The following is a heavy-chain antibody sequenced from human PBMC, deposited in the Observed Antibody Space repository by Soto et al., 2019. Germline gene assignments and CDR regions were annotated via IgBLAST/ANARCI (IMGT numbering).Heavy chain of an antibody. CDR2: IYPGDSDT. Sequence: GGSLRLSCAASGFTFSNYWIDWVRQMPGKGLEWMGIIYPGDSDTRYSPSFQGQVTISVDKSITTAYLQWSSLKASDTAMYYCARRRDGGSYNAFDIWGQGTMVTVSS. CDR3: ARRRDGGSYNAFDI. CDR1: GFTFSNYW. J-gene: IGHJ3*02. V-gene: IGHV5-51*01. D-gene: IGHD1-26*01.